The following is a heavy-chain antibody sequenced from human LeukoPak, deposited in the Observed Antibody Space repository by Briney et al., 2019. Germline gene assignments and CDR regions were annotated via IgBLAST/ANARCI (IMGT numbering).Heavy chain of an antibody. D-gene: IGHD6-19*01. CDR3: AKGTSSLNYDAFDI. Sequence: SETLSLTCTVSGGSISSYYWSWIRQPPGKGLEWIGYIYTSGSTNYNPSLKSRVTISVDTSKNQFSLKLSSVTAADTAVYYCAKGTSSLNYDAFDIWGQGTLVTVSS. V-gene: IGHV4-4*09. J-gene: IGHJ3*02. CDR2: IYTSGST. CDR1: GGSISSYY.